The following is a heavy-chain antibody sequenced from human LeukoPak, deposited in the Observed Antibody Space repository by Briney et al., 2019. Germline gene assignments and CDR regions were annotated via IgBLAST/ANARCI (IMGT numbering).Heavy chain of an antibody. D-gene: IGHD3-10*01. V-gene: IGHV3-30*04. J-gene: IGHJ4*02. CDR3: ARDQGIGGLGY. CDR2: ISYDGSNK. Sequence: PGGSLRLSCAASGFTFSSYAMHWVRQAPGKGLEWVAVISYDGSNKYYADSVKGRFTISRDNSKNTLYLQMNSLRAEDTAVYYCARDQGIGGLGYWGQGTLVTVSS. CDR1: GFTFSSYA.